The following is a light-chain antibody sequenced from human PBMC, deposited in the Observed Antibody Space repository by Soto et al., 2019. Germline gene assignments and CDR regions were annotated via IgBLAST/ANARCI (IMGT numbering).Light chain of an antibody. Sequence: QSALTQPASVSGSPGQSITISCTGTSSDLGSYNFVSWYQQHPGKAPKLIIYEVTNRPSGVSNRFSGSKSDNTASLTVSGLQAEDEADYFCCSYAGSFTWVFGGGTKLTVL. CDR2: EVT. J-gene: IGLJ3*02. CDR1: SSDLGSYNF. CDR3: CSYAGSFTWV. V-gene: IGLV2-23*02.